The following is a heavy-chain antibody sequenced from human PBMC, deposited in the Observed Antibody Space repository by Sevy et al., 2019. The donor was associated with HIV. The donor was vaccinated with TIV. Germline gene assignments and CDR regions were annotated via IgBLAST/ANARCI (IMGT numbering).Heavy chain of an antibody. CDR1: GYTFNNYI. V-gene: IGHV1-3*04. CDR2: VNTASGDT. J-gene: IGHJ4*02. D-gene: IGHD2-15*01. Sequence: ASVKVSCKGSGYTFNNYIIYWVRQAPGQSLEWMGWVNTASGDTKYSQKFQGRVIITTDTSARTVYMELNNLRSEDTAFYFCARDFCSGGSCYSAFVYWGLGTLVTVSS. CDR3: ARDFCSGGSCYSAFVY.